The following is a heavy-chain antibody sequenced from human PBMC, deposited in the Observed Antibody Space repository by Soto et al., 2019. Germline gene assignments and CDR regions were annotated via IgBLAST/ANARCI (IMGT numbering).Heavy chain of an antibody. V-gene: IGHV4-59*08. CDR1: GGSIGSYD. CDR3: ARGGWRQIDY. D-gene: IGHD3-3*01. CDR2: IYYSGST. Sequence: KPSGTLSLTCAVSGGSIGSYDWSWIRQPPGKGLEWIGYIYYSGSTNYNPSLKSRVTISVDTSKNQFSLKLSSVTAADTAVYYCARGGWRQIDYWGQGTLVTVSS. J-gene: IGHJ4*02.